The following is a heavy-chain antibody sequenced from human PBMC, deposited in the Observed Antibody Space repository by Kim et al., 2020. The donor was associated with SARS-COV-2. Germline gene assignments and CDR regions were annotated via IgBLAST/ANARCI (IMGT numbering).Heavy chain of an antibody. Sequence: SRVTISVDTSKNQFSLKLSSVTAADTAVYYCARDSSWFRESGYYYYGMDVWGQGTTVTVSS. CDR3: ARDSSWFRESGYYYYGMDV. D-gene: IGHD3-10*01. V-gene: IGHV4-31*02. J-gene: IGHJ6*02.